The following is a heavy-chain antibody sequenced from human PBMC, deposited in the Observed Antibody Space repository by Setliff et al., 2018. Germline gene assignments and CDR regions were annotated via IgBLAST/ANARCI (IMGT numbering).Heavy chain of an antibody. CDR2: ISAYNGNT. D-gene: IGHD3-16*02. J-gene: IGHJ6*03. CDR3: ARAPALYYYMDV. Sequence: ASVKVSCKASGYTFTSYGISWVRQAPGQGLEWMGWISAYNGNTNYAQKLQGRVTMTTDTSTSTAYIELRSLRSDDTAVYYCARAPALYYYMDVWGKGTTVTVSS. CDR1: GYTFTSYG. V-gene: IGHV1-18*01.